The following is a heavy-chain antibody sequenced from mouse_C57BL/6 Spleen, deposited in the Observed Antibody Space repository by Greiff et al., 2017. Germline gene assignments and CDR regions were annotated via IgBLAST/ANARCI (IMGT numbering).Heavy chain of an antibody. Sequence: EVKVEESGGGLVQPGGSMKLSCAASGFTFSDAWMDWVRQSPEKGLEWVAEIRNKANNHATYYAESVKGRFTISRDDSKSSVYLQMNSLRAEDTGIYYCTTGYGSSYDYFDVWGTGTTVTVSS. V-gene: IGHV6-6*01. D-gene: IGHD1-1*01. J-gene: IGHJ1*03. CDR3: TTGYGSSYDYFDV. CDR2: IRNKANNHAT. CDR1: GFTFSDAW.